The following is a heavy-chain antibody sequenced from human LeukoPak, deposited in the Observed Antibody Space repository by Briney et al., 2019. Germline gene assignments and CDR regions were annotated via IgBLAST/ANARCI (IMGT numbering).Heavy chain of an antibody. CDR1: GYTFTGYY. D-gene: IGHD4-17*01. Sequence: EASVKVSCKASGYTFTGYYMHWVRQAPGQGLEWMGWINPNSGGTNYAQKFQGRATMTRDTSISTAYMELSRLRSDDTAVYYCARDPRGTTVIFDYWGQGTLVTVSS. V-gene: IGHV1-2*02. J-gene: IGHJ4*02. CDR2: INPNSGGT. CDR3: ARDPRGTTVIFDY.